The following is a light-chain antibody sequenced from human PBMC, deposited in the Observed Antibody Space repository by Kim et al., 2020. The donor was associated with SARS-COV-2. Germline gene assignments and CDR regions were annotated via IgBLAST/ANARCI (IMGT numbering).Light chain of an antibody. CDR3: QSYDSSNWV. CDR2: EDN. V-gene: IGLV6-57*02. CDR1: SGSIASNY. Sequence: GKTATISCTGSSGSIASNYVQWYQQRPGSAPTTVIYEDNQRPSGVPDRFSGSIDSSSNSASLTISGLKTEDEADYYCQSYDSSNWVFGGGTQLTVL. J-gene: IGLJ3*02.